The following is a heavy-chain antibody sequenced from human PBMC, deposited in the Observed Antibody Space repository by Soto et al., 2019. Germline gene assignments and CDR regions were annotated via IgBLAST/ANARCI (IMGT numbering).Heavy chain of an antibody. Sequence: QVQLQESGPGLVKPSQTLSLTCTVSGGSISSGDYYWSWIRQPPGKGLEWIGYSYYSGSTYYNPSLKSRVTISVDTSKNQFALKLRSVTAADTAVYYCARAQGSGFLVSWGQGTLVTVSS. CDR2: SYYSGST. CDR1: GGSISSGDYY. CDR3: ARAQGSGFLVS. V-gene: IGHV4-30-4*01. J-gene: IGHJ4*02. D-gene: IGHD3-10*01.